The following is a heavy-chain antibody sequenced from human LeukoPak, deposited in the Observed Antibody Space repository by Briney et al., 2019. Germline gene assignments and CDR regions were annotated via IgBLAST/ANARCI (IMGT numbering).Heavy chain of an antibody. V-gene: IGHV3-53*01. CDR3: ARNSRTGDRFEDY. D-gene: IGHD2-2*01. Sequence: GGSLRLSCAASGFTFSSYAMSWVRQAPGKGLEWVSVIYSGGSTYYADSVKGRFTISRDNSKNTLYLQMNSLRAEDTAVYYCARNSRTGDRFEDYWGQGTLVTVSS. J-gene: IGHJ4*02. CDR1: GFTFSSYA. CDR2: IYSGGST.